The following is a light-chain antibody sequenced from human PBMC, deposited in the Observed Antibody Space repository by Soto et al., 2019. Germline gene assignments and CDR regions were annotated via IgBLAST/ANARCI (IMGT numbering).Light chain of an antibody. CDR3: QQRSKWRT. V-gene: IGKV3-11*01. CDR1: QSVSGY. CDR2: DAS. J-gene: IGKJ1*01. Sequence: EIVLTQSPATLSLSPGERATLSCRASQSVSGYLAWYQQKPGQAPRLLIYDASKRATGIPARFSGSGFGTDFTLTISSLEPEDFAVYYCQQRSKWRTFGQETKVEIQ.